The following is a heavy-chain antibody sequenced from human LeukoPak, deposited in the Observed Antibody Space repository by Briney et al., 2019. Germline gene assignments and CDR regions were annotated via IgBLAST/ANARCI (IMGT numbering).Heavy chain of an antibody. CDR3: AKLGGSPDPDY. CDR2: ISVDRGST. J-gene: IGHJ4*02. CDR1: GFTFDHYA. D-gene: IGHD1-14*01. V-gene: IGHV3-43*02. Sequence: PRGFSRVCCAASGFTFDHYAMHLVGQDARKGLEWVSLISVDRGSTYYADSVKGRFTISRDNSKNSLYLQMNSLRTEHTALYLCAKLGGSPDPDYWGEGSLVTVSS.